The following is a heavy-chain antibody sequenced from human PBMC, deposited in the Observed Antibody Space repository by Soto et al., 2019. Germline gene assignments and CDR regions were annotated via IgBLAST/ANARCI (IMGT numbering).Heavy chain of an antibody. CDR2: INHSGST. Sequence: QVQLQQWGAGLLKPSETLSLTCAVYGGSFSGYYWSWIHQPPGKGLEWIGEINHSGSTNYNPSLKSRVTISVDTSKNQFSLKLSSVTAADTAVYYCARGLSISGWYTLLFDYWGQGTLVTVSS. CDR1: GGSFSGYY. CDR3: ARGLSISGWYTLLFDY. J-gene: IGHJ4*02. D-gene: IGHD6-19*01. V-gene: IGHV4-34*01.